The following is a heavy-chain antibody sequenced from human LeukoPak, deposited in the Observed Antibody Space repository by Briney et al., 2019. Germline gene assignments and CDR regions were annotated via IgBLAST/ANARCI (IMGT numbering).Heavy chain of an antibody. D-gene: IGHD6-19*01. CDR1: GFTFSSYA. CDR2: ISGSGGNT. Sequence: GGSLRLSCAASGFTFSSYAMSWVRQAPGKGLEWVSVISGSGGNTYYADSVKGRFTISRDNSKSTLYLQMNSLRAEDTAVYYCAKVRWDNSGWYYLDYWGQGTLVTVSS. CDR3: AKVRWDNSGWYYLDY. V-gene: IGHV3-23*01. J-gene: IGHJ4*02.